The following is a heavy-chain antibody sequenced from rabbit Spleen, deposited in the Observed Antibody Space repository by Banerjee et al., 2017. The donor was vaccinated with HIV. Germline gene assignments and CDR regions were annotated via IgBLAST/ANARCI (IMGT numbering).Heavy chain of an antibody. CDR2: INTITGKT. V-gene: IGHV1S45*01. D-gene: IGHD1-1*01. CDR3: ARDLPDIIGWNFGV. J-gene: IGHJ3*01. CDR1: GFSFTAKDV. Sequence: QEQLVESGGGLVQPEGSLKLTCTASGFSFTAKDVMCWVRQAPGKGLEWIGCINTITGKTVCATWAKGRFPISRAASTTVFLQMSSLTAADTASYCCARDLPDIIGWNFGVWGQGTLVTVS.